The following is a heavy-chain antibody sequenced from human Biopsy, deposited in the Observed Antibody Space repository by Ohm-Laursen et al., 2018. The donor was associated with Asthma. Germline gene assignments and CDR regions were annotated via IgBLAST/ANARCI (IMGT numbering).Heavy chain of an antibody. D-gene: IGHD6-6*01. J-gene: IGHJ6*02. Sequence: GTLSLTCTVSGDSISSYHWSWIRQPPGKGLEWIGYVFYGGATNYNPSLKSRVTISLDRTKSQFSLKLSSVTAADTALYYCARAQAAQYYYGMDVWGQGTTVIVSS. V-gene: IGHV4-59*12. CDR2: VFYGGAT. CDR1: GDSISSYH. CDR3: ARAQAAQYYYGMDV.